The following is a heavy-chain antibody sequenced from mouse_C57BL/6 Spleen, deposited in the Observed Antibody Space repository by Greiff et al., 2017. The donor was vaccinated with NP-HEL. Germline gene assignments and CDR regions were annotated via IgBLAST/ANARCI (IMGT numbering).Heavy chain of an antibody. CDR2: INPNNGGT. CDR3: ARSQLANFYYYAMDY. D-gene: IGHD1-1*01. V-gene: IGHV1-22*01. Sequence: VQLQQSGPELVKPGASVKMSCKASGYTFTDYNMHWVKQSHGKSLEWIGYINPNNGGTSYNQKFKGKATLTVNKSSSTAYMELRSLTSEDSAVYYCARSQLANFYYYAMDYWGQGTSVTVSS. J-gene: IGHJ4*01. CDR1: GYTFTDYN.